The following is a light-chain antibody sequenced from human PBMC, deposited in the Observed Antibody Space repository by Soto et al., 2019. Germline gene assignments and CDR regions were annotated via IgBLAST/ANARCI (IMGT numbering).Light chain of an antibody. V-gene: IGLV2-23*01. CDR3: CSFAGRSPPNSV. CDR1: TSDVGTYNL. J-gene: IGLJ1*01. Sequence: QSALTQPASVSGSPGQSITITCTGTTSDVGTYNLVSWYQHHPGKAPKVIIFEGSKWPSGVSDRFSGSKSGNTASLTISGLLAEDEADYYCCSFAGRSPPNSVFGTGSKLTVL. CDR2: EGS.